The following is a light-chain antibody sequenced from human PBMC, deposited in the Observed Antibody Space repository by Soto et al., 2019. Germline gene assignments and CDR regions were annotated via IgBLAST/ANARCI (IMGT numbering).Light chain of an antibody. V-gene: IGLV2-8*01. CDR1: SSDVGTFHY. CDR2: EVS. CDR3: SSYAGSNTYV. Sequence: QSVLTQPPSASGSPGRSVTISCTATSSDVGTFHYVSWYQQHPGKAPKLLIFEVSQRPSGIPDRFSGSKSGNTASLKVSGLLADDEADYYCSSYAGSNTYVFGTGTKVTVL. J-gene: IGLJ1*01.